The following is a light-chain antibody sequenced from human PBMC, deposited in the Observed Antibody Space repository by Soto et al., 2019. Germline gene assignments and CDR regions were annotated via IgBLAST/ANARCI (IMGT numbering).Light chain of an antibody. V-gene: IGKV1-9*01. CDR3: QQVKSYPRT. CDR2: EES. J-gene: IGKJ4*01. Sequence: DIHLTQSPSSLSATVGDRVTITCRASQAITNNLAWYQQKPGNPPRLLIYEESTLHSGVPSRFSGRKVGTQFILTIDSLQPEDFATYYCQQVKSYPRTFGGGTMVDNK. CDR1: QAITNN.